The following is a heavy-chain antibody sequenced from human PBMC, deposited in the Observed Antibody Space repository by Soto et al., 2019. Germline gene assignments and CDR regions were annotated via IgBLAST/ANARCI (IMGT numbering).Heavy chain of an antibody. V-gene: IGHV4-34*01. CDR2: INDRGSI. D-gene: IGHD3-9*01. CDR3: ARESHDILTGPPWVWYFDL. Sequence: QVQLQQGGAGPLRPLETLSLTCGVSGGSFSGYYWAWIRKSPGTGLEWIGDINDRGSINYNPSLKSRVSISVDTSKNHYSLNLRSVTAADTAVDYCARESHDILTGPPWVWYFDLWGRGTLVTVSS. CDR1: GGSFSGYY. J-gene: IGHJ2*01.